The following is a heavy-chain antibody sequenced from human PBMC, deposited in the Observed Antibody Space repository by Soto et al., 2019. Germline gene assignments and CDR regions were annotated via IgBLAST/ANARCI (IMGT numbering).Heavy chain of an antibody. CDR1: GYSFTSYW. V-gene: IGHV5-10-1*01. D-gene: IGHD6-13*01. CDR3: ARHFYHRVNSSIWYFSWDYFDY. J-gene: IGHJ4*02. CDR2: IDPSDSYT. Sequence: PGESLKISCKGSGYSFTSYWISWVRQMPGKGLEWMGRIDPSDSYTNYSPSFQGHVTISADKSISTAYLQWSSLKASDTAMYYCARHFYHRVNSSIWYFSWDYFDYWGQGTLVTVSS.